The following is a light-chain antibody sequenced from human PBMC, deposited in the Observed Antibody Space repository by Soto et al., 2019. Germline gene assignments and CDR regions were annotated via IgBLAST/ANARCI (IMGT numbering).Light chain of an antibody. Sequence: EIVMTQSPATLSVSPGERATLSCRASLSVSSNLAWYQQKPGQAPRLLIYGASTRATGIPARFSGSGSGTEFTLTIRSLQSEDFAVYYCQQYNDWRGTFGQGTKVEIK. CDR1: LSVSSN. CDR3: QQYNDWRGT. CDR2: GAS. J-gene: IGKJ1*01. V-gene: IGKV3-15*01.